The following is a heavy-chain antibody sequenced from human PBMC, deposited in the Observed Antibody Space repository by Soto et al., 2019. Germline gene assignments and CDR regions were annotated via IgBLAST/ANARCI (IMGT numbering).Heavy chain of an antibody. CDR1: GYTFTSYG. J-gene: IGHJ6*02. Sequence: EASVKVSCKASGYTFTSYGISWVRQAPGQGLEWMGWISAYNGNTNYAQKLQGRVTMTTDTSTSTAYMELRSLRSDDTAVYYCARYCSSTSCYTDYYYGMDVWGQGTTVTVSS. CDR2: ISAYNGNT. D-gene: IGHD2-2*02. V-gene: IGHV1-18*04. CDR3: ARYCSSTSCYTDYYYGMDV.